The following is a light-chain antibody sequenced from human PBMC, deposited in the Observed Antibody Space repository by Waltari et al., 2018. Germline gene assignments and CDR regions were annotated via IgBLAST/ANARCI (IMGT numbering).Light chain of an antibody. J-gene: IGKJ1*01. Sequence: DIQMTQSPSSLSASVGDRVTITCRASQSISSYLNWYQQKPGKAPKLLIYAASSLQSGVPSRLSGSGSGTDFTLTISSLQPEDFATYYCQQYYDTPPTTFGQGTKVEIK. CDR3: QQYYDTPPTT. CDR1: QSISSY. CDR2: AAS. V-gene: IGKV1-39*01.